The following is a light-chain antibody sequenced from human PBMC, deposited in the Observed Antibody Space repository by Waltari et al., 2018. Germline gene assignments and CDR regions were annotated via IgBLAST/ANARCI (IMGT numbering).Light chain of an antibody. CDR1: SSDFGRYNL. CDR2: EGT. J-gene: IGLJ3*02. CDR3: CSYAGSSWV. Sequence: QSALTQPASVSGSPGQSITISCTGTSSDFGRYNLFSWYQQHPDKAPKLMIYEGTKRPSGVSNRFSGSKSGNTASLTISGLQAEDEADYYCCSYAGSSWVFGGGTKLTVL. V-gene: IGLV2-23*01.